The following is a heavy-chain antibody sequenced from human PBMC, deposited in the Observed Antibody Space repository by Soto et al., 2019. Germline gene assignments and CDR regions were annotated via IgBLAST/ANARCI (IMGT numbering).Heavy chain of an antibody. J-gene: IGHJ6*02. Sequence: SETLSLTCTVSGGSISSSSYYWGWIRQPPGKGLEWIGSIYYSGSTYYNPSLKSRVTISVDTSKNQFSLKLSSVTAADTAVYYCASNPYDILTYQGGAYYYYGMDVWGQGTTVT. CDR2: IYYSGST. CDR3: ASNPYDILTYQGGAYYYYGMDV. CDR1: GGSISSSSYY. V-gene: IGHV4-39*01. D-gene: IGHD3-9*01.